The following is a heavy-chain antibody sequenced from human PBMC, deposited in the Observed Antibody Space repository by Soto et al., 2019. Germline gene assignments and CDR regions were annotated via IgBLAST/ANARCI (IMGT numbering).Heavy chain of an antibody. CDR3: ARHARGSCYS. CDR2: IYYSGST. V-gene: IGHV4-39*01. Sequence: SETLSLTCTVSGGSISSSTYYWGRIRQPPGKGLEWIGNIYYSGSTYYNPSLKSRVTISVDTSKNQFSLKLSSVTAADTAMYFCARHARGSCYSWGQGTLVTVSS. D-gene: IGHD2-15*01. CDR1: GGSISSSTYY. J-gene: IGHJ4*02.